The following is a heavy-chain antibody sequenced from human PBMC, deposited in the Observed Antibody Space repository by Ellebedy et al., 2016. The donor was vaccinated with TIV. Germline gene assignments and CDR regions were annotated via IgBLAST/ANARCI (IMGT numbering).Heavy chain of an antibody. CDR3: ARHYYDSSGYYSPDY. CDR2: IIPIFGTA. J-gene: IGHJ4*02. Sequence: SVKVSXXASGGTFSSYAISWVRQAPGQGLEWMGGIIPIFGTANYAQKFQGRVTITADKSTSTAYMELSSLRSEDTAVYYCARHYYDSSGYYSPDYWGQGTLVTVSS. D-gene: IGHD3-22*01. V-gene: IGHV1-69*06. CDR1: GGTFSSYA.